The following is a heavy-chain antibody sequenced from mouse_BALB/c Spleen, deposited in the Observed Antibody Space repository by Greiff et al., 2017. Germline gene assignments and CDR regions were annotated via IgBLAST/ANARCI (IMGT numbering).Heavy chain of an antibody. CDR1: GFTFSSYG. D-gene: IGHD2-1*01. J-gene: IGHJ4*01. Sequence: DVHLVESGGGLVQPGGSLKLSCAASGFTFSSYGMSWVRQTPDKRLELVATINSNGGSTYYPDSVKGRFTISRDNAKNTLYLQMSSLKSEDTAMYYCAMIYYGNYGYAMDYWGQGTSVTVSS. CDR2: INSNGGST. CDR3: AMIYYGNYGYAMDY. V-gene: IGHV5-6-3*01.